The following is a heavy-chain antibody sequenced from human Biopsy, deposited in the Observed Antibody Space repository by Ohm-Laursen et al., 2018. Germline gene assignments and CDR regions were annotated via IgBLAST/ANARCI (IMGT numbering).Heavy chain of an antibody. Sequence: GSLRLSCTASGFNFSKYWMHWVRQVPGKGLVWVSRIKSDGSGTAYADSVKGRFTISRDNAKNTLYLQMNSLRAEDTAVYCCARDNWLGYWGQGILVTVSS. J-gene: IGHJ4*02. CDR1: GFNFSKYW. V-gene: IGHV3-74*01. CDR3: ARDNWLGY. CDR2: IKSDGSGT. D-gene: IGHD6-19*01.